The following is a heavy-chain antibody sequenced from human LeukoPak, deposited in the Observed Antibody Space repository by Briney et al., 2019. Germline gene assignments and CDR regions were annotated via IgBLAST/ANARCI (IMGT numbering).Heavy chain of an antibody. CDR2: MSPNSGNT. CDR1: GYTFTSYD. J-gene: IGHJ5*02. CDR3: ARGTYYDFWSGNWFDP. Sequence: ASVKVSCKASGYTFTSYDINWVRQATGQGLEWMGWMSPNSGNTGYAQKFQGRVTITRNTSISTAYMELSSLRSEDTAVYYCARGTYYDFWSGNWFDPWGQGTLVTVSS. V-gene: IGHV1-8*03. D-gene: IGHD3-3*01.